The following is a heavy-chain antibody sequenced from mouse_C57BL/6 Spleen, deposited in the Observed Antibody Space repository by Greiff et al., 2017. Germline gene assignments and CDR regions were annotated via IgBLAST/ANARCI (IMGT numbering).Heavy chain of an antibody. D-gene: IGHD2-3*01. CDR3: ARSYEDVMDY. CDR2: IWPGGGT. J-gene: IGHJ4*01. Sequence: VMLVESGPGLVAPSQCLSITCTVSGFSLTSYAISWVRQPPGKGLEWLGVIWPGGGTNYNSALKSRLSISKDNSKSQIFLKMNRMQTDDTATYYCARSYEDVMDYWGQGTSVTVSS. V-gene: IGHV2-9-1*01. CDR1: GFSLTSYA.